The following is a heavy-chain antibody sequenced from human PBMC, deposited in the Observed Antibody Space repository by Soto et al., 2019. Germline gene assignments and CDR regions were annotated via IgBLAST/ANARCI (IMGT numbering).Heavy chain of an antibody. D-gene: IGHD4-17*01. Sequence: QITLKESGPTLVKPTQTLTLTCTFSGFSLSTSGVGVGWIRQPPGKALEWLALIYWDDDKRYSPSLKSRLTITKDTSKNQVVLTMTNMDPVDTATYYCAQTVLDHDYVDFDYWGQGTLVTVSS. J-gene: IGHJ4*02. CDR2: IYWDDDK. CDR1: GFSLSTSGVG. V-gene: IGHV2-5*02. CDR3: AQTVLDHDYVDFDY.